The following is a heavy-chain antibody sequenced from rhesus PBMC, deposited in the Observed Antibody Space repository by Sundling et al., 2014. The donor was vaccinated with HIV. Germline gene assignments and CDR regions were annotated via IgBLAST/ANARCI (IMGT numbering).Heavy chain of an antibody. V-gene: IGHV4-122*02. D-gene: IGHD4-29*01. CDR1: GGSISSGYYY. J-gene: IGHJ4*01. CDR2: IIYSGST. Sequence: QVQLQESGPGLVKPSETLSLTCAVSGGSISSGYYYWSWIRQPPGKGLEWIGYIIYSGSTRHNPSLKSRVTISRDTSKNQFSLKLSSVTAADTAVYYCASAIYHGTSYIDYWGPGLLVTVSS. CDR3: ASAIYHGTSYIDY.